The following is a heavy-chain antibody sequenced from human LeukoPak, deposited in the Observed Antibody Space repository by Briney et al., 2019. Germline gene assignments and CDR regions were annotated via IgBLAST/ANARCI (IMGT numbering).Heavy chain of an antibody. CDR3: ARDSTDLVWSGYPLPHTYMDV. Sequence: GGSLRLSCAASGFTFNNYAMSWVRQAPGKGLEWVSYISSSGSTIYYADSVKGRFTISRDNAKNSLYLQMNSLRAEDTAVYYCARDSTDLVWSGYPLPHTYMDVWGKGTTVTVSS. CDR2: ISSSGSTI. V-gene: IGHV3-11*04. CDR1: GFTFNNYA. D-gene: IGHD3-3*01. J-gene: IGHJ6*03.